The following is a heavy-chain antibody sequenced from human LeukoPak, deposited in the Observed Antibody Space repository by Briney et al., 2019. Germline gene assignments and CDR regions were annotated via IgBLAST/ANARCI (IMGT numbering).Heavy chain of an antibody. J-gene: IGHJ5*02. D-gene: IGHD6-19*01. CDR3: AKGGYSSGWTGWFDP. V-gene: IGHV3-9*02. Sequence: PGGSLRLSCAASGSTSDDYAMHWVRQAPGKGLEWVSGISWNSGSIGYADSVKGRFTISRDNAKNSLYLQMNSLRAEDTALYYCAKGGYSSGWTGWFDPWGQGTLVTVSS. CDR2: ISWNSGSI. CDR1: GSTSDDYA.